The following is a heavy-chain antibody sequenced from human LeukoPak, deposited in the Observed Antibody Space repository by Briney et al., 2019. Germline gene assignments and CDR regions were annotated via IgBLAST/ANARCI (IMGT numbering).Heavy chain of an antibody. CDR3: ARVSEELPSSGYSYYFDY. J-gene: IGHJ4*02. CDR1: GYTFTSYY. D-gene: IGHD3-22*01. V-gene: IGHV1-2*02. CDR2: INPNSGGT. Sequence: ASVKVSCKASGYTFTSYYMHWVRQAPGQGLEWMGWINPNSGGTNYAQKFQGRVTMTRDTSISTAYMELSRLRSDDTAVYYCARVSEELPSSGYSYYFDYWGQGTLVTVSS.